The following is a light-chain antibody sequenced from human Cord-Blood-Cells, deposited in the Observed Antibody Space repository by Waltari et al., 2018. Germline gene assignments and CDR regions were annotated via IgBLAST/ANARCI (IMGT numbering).Light chain of an antibody. Sequence: DIQMTQSPSSLSASVGDRVTITCRASQSISSYLNWYQQKPGKDPKLLIYAASSLQSGVPSRFSGSGSGTDFTLTISSLQPEDFATYYCQKSYSTPYSFGQGTKLEIK. CDR2: AAS. J-gene: IGKJ2*03. CDR3: QKSYSTPYS. CDR1: QSISSY. V-gene: IGKV1-39*01.